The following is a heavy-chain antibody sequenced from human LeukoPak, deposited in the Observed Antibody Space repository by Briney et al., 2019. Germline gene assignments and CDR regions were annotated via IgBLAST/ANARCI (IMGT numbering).Heavy chain of an antibody. J-gene: IGHJ4*02. D-gene: IGHD3-10*01. CDR1: GGSISSYY. CDR3: TKGRGI. CDR2: ISTSGST. Sequence: PSQTLSLTCTVSGGSISSYYWSWIRQPAGKGLESIGHISTSGSTNYNPSLKSRVTMSVDTSKNQFSLKLSSVTAADTAIYYCTKGRGIWGQGTLVTVSS. V-gene: IGHV4-4*07.